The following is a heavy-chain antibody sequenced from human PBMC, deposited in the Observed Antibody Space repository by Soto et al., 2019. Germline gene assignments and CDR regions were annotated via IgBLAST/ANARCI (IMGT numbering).Heavy chain of an antibody. J-gene: IGHJ4*02. CDR1: GGSISTSNW. V-gene: IGHV4-4*02. D-gene: IGHD6-13*01. Sequence: QVQLQESGPGLVKPSGTLSLTCAVSGGSISTSNWWSWVRQPPGKGLGWIGEVYRTGSTNYNPSLESRVIVSIDKSKNQFSLKLTSVPAADTAVYYCARARATIAAAAIFDCWGQGTLVTVSS. CDR2: VYRTGST. CDR3: ARARATIAAAAIFDC.